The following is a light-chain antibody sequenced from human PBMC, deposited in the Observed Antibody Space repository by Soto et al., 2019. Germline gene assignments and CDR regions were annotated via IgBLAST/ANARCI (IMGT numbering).Light chain of an antibody. Sequence: AIRMTQSPSSFSASTGDRVTITCRASQGISSYLAWYQQKPGESXKXXXXXXXXXXXGXXSMFSGSGSGTDFILTISSLQPDDFATYYCQQYNSYPRTFGQGTKVDIK. CDR1: QGISSY. CDR2: XXX. J-gene: IGKJ1*01. V-gene: IGKV1-8*01. CDR3: QQYNSYPRT.